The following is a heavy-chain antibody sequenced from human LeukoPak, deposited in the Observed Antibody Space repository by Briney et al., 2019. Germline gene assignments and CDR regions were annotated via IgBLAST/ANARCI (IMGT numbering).Heavy chain of an antibody. J-gene: IGHJ3*02. CDR2: VYHSGST. V-gene: IGHV4-39*07. CDR1: GGSISSSYY. D-gene: IGHD4/OR15-4a*01. Sequence: SETLPLTCTVSGGSISSSYYWGWIRQPPGKGLQWIGSVYHSGSTYYNPSLKSRVTISVDTSKNQFSLKLSSVTAADTAVYYCARVPVLKGAFDIWGQGTMVTVSS. CDR3: ARVPVLKGAFDI.